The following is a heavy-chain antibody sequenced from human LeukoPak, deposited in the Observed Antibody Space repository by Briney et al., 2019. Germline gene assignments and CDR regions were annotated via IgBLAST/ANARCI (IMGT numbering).Heavy chain of an antibody. CDR1: GFTFNTYS. J-gene: IGHJ4*02. Sequence: GGSLRLSCAASGFTFNTYSMNWVRQAPGEGLEWVSSISPTSGHIYYADSVKGRFTISRDNAQSSLYLQMSSLRAEDTAVYYCARGDRINDYWGQGTLVTVSS. V-gene: IGHV3-21*01. D-gene: IGHD1-14*01. CDR2: ISPTSGHI. CDR3: ARGDRINDY.